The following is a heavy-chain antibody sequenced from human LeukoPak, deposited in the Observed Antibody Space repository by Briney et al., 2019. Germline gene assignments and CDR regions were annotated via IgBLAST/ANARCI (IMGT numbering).Heavy chain of an antibody. V-gene: IGHV3-43D*03. CDR2: ISWDGGST. CDR1: GFTFDDYA. J-gene: IGHJ6*02. CDR3: AKDIAGLTDYYYYYGMDV. Sequence: GGSLRLSCAASGFTFDDYAMHWVRQAPGKGLEWVFLISWDGGSTYYADSVKGRFTISRDNSKNSLYLQMNSLRAEDTALYYCAKDIAGLTDYYYYYGMDVWGQGTTVTVSS. D-gene: IGHD3-10*01.